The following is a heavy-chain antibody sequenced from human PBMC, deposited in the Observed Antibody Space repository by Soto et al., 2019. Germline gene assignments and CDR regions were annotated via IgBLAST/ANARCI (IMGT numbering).Heavy chain of an antibody. CDR2: INHSGST. CDR1: GGSFSGYY. V-gene: IGHV4-34*01. J-gene: IGHJ4*02. CDR3: ARGYYDSSGPTFDY. D-gene: IGHD3-22*01. Sequence: PSETLSLTCAVYGGSFSGYYWSWIRQPPGKGLEWIGEINHSGSTNYNPSLKSRVTISVDTSKNQFSLKLSSVTAADTAVYYCARGYYDSSGPTFDYWGQGTLVTISS.